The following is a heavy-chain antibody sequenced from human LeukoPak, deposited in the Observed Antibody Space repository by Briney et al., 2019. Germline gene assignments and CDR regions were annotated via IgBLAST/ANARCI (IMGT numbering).Heavy chain of an antibody. CDR2: ISSDGSNK. Sequence: GGSLRLSCAASTFTFSSYAMHWVRQAPGKGLEWVTVISSDGSNKYYADSVKGRFTISRDNSKNTLDLQMNSLRAGDTAVYYCARGPSARFFGVAKGAFDIWGQGTMVTVSS. CDR3: ARGPSARFFGVAKGAFDI. CDR1: TFTFSSYA. D-gene: IGHD3-3*01. J-gene: IGHJ3*02. V-gene: IGHV3-30*04.